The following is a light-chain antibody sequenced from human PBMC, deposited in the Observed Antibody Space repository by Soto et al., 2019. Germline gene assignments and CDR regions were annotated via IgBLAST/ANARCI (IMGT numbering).Light chain of an antibody. V-gene: IGKV1-33*01. CDR1: QNIKTY. CDR2: DAS. Sequence: DIQMTQSPSSLSASVGDSVTITCRASQNIKTYLNWYQQKPGKAPKLLIYDASNLETGVPSRFSGSGSGTDFTFTISSLQPEDIATYYCHQYDNLPSITFGQGTRLEI. CDR3: HQYDNLPSIT. J-gene: IGKJ5*01.